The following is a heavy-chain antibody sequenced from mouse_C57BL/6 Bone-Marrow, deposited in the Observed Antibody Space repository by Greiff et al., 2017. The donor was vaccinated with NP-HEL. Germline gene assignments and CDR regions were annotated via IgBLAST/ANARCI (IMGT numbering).Heavy chain of an antibody. CDR3: ARRATASDYFDY. CDR2: INPGSGGT. D-gene: IGHD1-2*01. V-gene: IGHV1-54*01. Sequence: VKLQESGAELVRPGTSVKVSCKASGYAFTNYLIEWVKQRPGQGLEWIGVINPGSGGTNYNEKFKGKATLTADKSSSTAYMQLSSLTSEDSAVYFCARRATASDYFDYRGQGTTLTVSS. J-gene: IGHJ2*01. CDR1: GYAFTNYL.